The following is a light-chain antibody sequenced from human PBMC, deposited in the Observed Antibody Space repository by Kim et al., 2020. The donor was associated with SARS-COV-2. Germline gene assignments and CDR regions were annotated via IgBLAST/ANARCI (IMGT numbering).Light chain of an antibody. CDR3: QQYYSTPLT. Sequence: ATITCKSRQSVLYSSNNKNYLAWYQQKPGRPPKLLIYWASTRESGVPDRFSGSGSGTDFTLTISSLQAEDVAVYYCQQYYSTPLTFGGGTKVDIK. V-gene: IGKV4-1*01. J-gene: IGKJ4*01. CDR1: QSVLYSSNNKNY. CDR2: WAS.